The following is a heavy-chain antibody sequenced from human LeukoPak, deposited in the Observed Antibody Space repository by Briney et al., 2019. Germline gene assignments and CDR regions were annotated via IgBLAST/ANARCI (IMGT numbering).Heavy chain of an antibody. J-gene: IGHJ5*02. V-gene: IGHV3-23*01. D-gene: IGHD2-2*02. CDR1: GCTFGNYA. CDR3: AKASVAIPQYCNS. CDR2: ISGTGSST. Sequence: GGSLRLSCEASGCTFGNYAMNWVRQAPGKGLEWVSTISGTGSSTYYADSAKGRFTISRDNSKDTLFLQLNSLTAADTAMYFCAKASVAIPQYCNSWGQGTLVTVSS.